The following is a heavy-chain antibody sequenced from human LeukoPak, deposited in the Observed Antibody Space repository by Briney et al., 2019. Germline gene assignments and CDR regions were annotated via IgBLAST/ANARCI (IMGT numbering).Heavy chain of an antibody. Sequence: SETLSLTCTVSGGSISGYYWSWIRQPPGKGLEWIGYIYDSGSTNYNPSLKSRVTISVDTSKNQFSLKLSSVTAADTAVYYCARGLREFWFAPWGQGTLVTVSS. J-gene: IGHJ5*02. CDR3: ARGLREFWFAP. D-gene: IGHD4-17*01. CDR1: GGSISGYY. V-gene: IGHV4-59*01. CDR2: IYDSGST.